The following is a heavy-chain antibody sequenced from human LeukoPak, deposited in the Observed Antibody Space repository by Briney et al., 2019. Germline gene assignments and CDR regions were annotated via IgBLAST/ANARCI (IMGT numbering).Heavy chain of an antibody. CDR2: ISGSGGST. J-gene: IGHJ4*02. CDR3: ASAYDSSGYYLPLDY. CDR1: GFTFSSYA. D-gene: IGHD3-22*01. V-gene: IGHV3-23*01. Sequence: GGSLRLSCAASGFTFSSYAMSWVRQAPGKGLEWVSAISGSGGSTYYADSVKGRFTISRDNSKNTLYLQMNSLRAEDTAVYYCASAYDSSGYYLPLDYWGQGTLVTVSS.